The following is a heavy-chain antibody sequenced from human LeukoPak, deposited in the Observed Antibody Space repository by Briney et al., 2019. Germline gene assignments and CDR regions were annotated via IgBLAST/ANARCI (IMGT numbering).Heavy chain of an antibody. V-gene: IGHV4-39*01. J-gene: IGHJ5*02. Sequence: ASETLSLTCSVSGGSISRDSYYWGWIRQSPGKGLEWIGGIYYSGSTSYNPSLKSRVTISVDTSKNQFSLKLSSVTAADTAFYYCASPSLHGDISDHWGQGTLVSVSS. CDR2: IYYSGST. D-gene: IGHD5-24*01. CDR1: GGSISRDSYY. CDR3: ASPSLHGDISDH.